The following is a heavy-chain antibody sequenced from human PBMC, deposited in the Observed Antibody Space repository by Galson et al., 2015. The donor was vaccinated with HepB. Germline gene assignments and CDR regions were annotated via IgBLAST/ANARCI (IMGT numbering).Heavy chain of an antibody. CDR3: ASPAILTAQIDY. V-gene: IGHV4-39*01. D-gene: IGHD3-9*01. CDR1: GDSINSATYY. J-gene: IGHJ4*02. Sequence: ETLSLTCTVSGDSINSATYYWGWIRQPPGKGLEWIGSIYYSGHTYYNPSLESRVNLFVDTSKNQVSLELNSVTAADTAVYYCASPAILTAQIDYWGQGTLVTVSS. CDR2: IYYSGHT.